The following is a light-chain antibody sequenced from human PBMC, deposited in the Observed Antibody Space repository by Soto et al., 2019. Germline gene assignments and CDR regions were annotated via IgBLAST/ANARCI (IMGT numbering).Light chain of an antibody. Sequence: SYELTQPPSVSVSPRQTASITCSGDKLGDKYACWYQQKPGQSPVLVIYQDSKRPSGIPERFSGSNSGNTATLTISGTQAMDEADYYCQAWDSSNYVFGTGTKLTVL. CDR2: QDS. V-gene: IGLV3-1*01. CDR1: KLGDKY. CDR3: QAWDSSNYV. J-gene: IGLJ1*01.